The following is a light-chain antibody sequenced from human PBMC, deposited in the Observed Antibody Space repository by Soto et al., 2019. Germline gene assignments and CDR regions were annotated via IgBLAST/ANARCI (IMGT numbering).Light chain of an antibody. V-gene: IGLV1-44*01. Sequence: QSVLTQPPSASGTPGQRVTISCSGSSSNIGTKTVNWYQQLPGTAPKLLIYSNNRRPSGVPDRFSVSKSGTSASLAISGLQSEDEADYYCAAWDDSLNGYVFGTGTKVTVL. CDR3: AAWDDSLNGYV. CDR1: SSNIGTKT. J-gene: IGLJ1*01. CDR2: SNN.